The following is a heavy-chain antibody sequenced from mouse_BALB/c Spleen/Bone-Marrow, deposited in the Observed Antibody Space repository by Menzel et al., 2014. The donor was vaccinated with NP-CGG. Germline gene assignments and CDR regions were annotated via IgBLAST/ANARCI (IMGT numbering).Heavy chain of an antibody. CDR2: IRNKANGYTT. V-gene: IGHV7-3*02. CDR1: GFTFTDNY. Sequence: EVKLVESGGGLAQPGGSLRLSCATSGFTFTDNYMTWVRQPPGKALEWLGFIRNKANGYTTEYSASVKGRFTISRDNSQSILYLQMNTLRAEDSATYYCARDSDWFAYWGQGTLVTVSA. J-gene: IGHJ3*01. CDR3: ARDSDWFAY.